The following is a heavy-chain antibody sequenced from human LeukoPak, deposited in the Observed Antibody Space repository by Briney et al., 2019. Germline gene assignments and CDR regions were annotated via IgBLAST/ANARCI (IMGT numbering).Heavy chain of an antibody. Sequence: RPGGSLRLSCEGSGFTFSNYWMSWVRQAPGKGLEWVANIQQHGSETYYGDSVKGRFTISRDNAKNSLYLQMNSLRAEDTAVYYCATYSSSNGREFQYWGQGTLVTVSS. V-gene: IGHV3-7*01. J-gene: IGHJ1*01. CDR3: ATYSSSNGREFQY. CDR1: GFTFSNYW. CDR2: IQQHGSET. D-gene: IGHD2-2*01.